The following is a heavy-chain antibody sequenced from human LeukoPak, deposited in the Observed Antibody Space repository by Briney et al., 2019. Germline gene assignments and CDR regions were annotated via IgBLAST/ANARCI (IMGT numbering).Heavy chain of an antibody. V-gene: IGHV3-53*01. CDR3: ARLGRLARAMVQLYYFDY. CDR1: GFTVSSNY. D-gene: IGHD5-18*01. J-gene: IGHJ4*02. CDR2: IYSGGST. Sequence: GGSLRLSCAASGFTVSSNYMSWVRQAPGKGLEWVSVIYSGGSTYYADSVKGRFTISRDNSKNTLYLQMNSLRAEDTAVYYCARLGRLARAMVQLYYFDYWGQGTLVIVSS.